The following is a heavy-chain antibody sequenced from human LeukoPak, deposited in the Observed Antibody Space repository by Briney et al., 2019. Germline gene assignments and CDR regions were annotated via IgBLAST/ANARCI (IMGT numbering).Heavy chain of an antibody. J-gene: IGHJ5*02. CDR3: ARLGGAQYYDFWSGYSNWFDP. V-gene: IGHV4-59*08. D-gene: IGHD3-3*01. CDR1: GGSISSYY. Sequence: PSETLSLTCTVSGGSISSYYWSWIRQPPGKGLEWIGYIYYSGSTNYNPSLTSRVTISVDTSKNQFSLKLSSVTAADTAVYYCARLGGAQYYDFWSGYSNWFDPWGQGTLVTVSS. CDR2: IYYSGST.